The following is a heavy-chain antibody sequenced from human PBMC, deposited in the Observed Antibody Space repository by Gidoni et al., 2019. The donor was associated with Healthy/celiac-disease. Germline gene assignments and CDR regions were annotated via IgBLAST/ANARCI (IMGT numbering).Heavy chain of an antibody. J-gene: IGHJ5*02. CDR2: INAGNGNT. CDR3: ARGLHYGDYGGDWFDP. V-gene: IGHV1-3*01. CDR1: GYTFTSYA. D-gene: IGHD4-17*01. Sequence: QVQLVQSGAEVKKPGASVKVSCKASGYTFTSYAMHWVRQAPGQRLEWMGWINAGNGNTKYSQKFQGRVTITRDTSASTAYMELSSLRSEDTAVYYCARGLHYGDYGGDWFDPWGQGTLVTVSS.